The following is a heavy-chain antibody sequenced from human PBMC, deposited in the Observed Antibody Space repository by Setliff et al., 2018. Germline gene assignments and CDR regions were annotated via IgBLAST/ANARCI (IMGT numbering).Heavy chain of an antibody. CDR2: ILDDGVKK. CDR1: GFTFSTYR. V-gene: IGHV3-30*03. J-gene: IGHJ4*02. CDR3: ARTCSGSGCYAGLES. D-gene: IGHD2-15*01. Sequence: SCAASGFTFSTYRMHWVRQAPGKGLEWVAVILDDGVKKYHADSVKGRFTISRDNSKNTLYLQMNSLRPEDTAVYYCARTCSGSGCYAGLESWGQGTQVTVSS.